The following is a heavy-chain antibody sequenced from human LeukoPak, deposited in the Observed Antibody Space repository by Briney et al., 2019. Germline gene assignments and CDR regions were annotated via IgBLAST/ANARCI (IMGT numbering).Heavy chain of an antibody. Sequence: SGGSLRLSCAASGFTFSSYGMHWVRQAPGKGLEWVAFIRYDGSNKYYADSVKGRFTISRDNSKNTLYLQMNSLRAEDTAVYYCARATHRVVADYFDYWGQGTLVTVSS. CDR3: ARATHRVVADYFDY. J-gene: IGHJ4*02. D-gene: IGHD2-15*01. V-gene: IGHV3-30*02. CDR2: IRYDGSNK. CDR1: GFTFSSYG.